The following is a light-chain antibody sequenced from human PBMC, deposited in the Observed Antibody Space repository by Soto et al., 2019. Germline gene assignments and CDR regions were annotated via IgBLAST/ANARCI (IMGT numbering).Light chain of an antibody. J-gene: IGLJ2*01. CDR2: SNN. CDR3: AAWDDSLKAVV. V-gene: IGLV1-44*01. Sequence: QSVLTQPPSASGTPGQRVTISCSGSSSNIGSNTVNWYQQLPGTATKLFIYSNNQRPSGVPDRFAGSKSGTSASLAISGLQSEDEDDYYCAAWDDSLKAVVFGGGTKLTVL. CDR1: SSNIGSNT.